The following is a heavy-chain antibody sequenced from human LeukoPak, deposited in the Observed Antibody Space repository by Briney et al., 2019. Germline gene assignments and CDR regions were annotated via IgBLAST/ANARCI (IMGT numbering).Heavy chain of an antibody. CDR3: ARARGVGYSSSRGNWFDP. J-gene: IGHJ5*02. V-gene: IGHV3-33*01. CDR2: IWCDGSNK. Sequence: GGSLRLSCAASGFTFSSYGMHWVRQAPGKGLEWVAVIWCDGSNKYYADSVKGRFTISRDNSKNTLYLQMNSLRAEDTAVYYCARARGVGYSSSRGNWFDPWGQGTLVTVSS. D-gene: IGHD6-13*01. CDR1: GFTFSSYG.